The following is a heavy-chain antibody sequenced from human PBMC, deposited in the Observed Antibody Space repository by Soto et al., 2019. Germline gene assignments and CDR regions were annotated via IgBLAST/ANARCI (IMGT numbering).Heavy chain of an antibody. CDR1: GVVFSSFS. Sequence: GGSRRRSCAASGVVFSSFSMRWVREAAGKGLEWVSGIRNNGGRTYSADSVKGRFTMSRDTSKNTLYLQMNSLRAEDTGVSYCAKDPDISAWYQTDIDSWGQGTLVTVSS. CDR2: IRNNGGRT. V-gene: IGHV3-23*01. D-gene: IGHD6-19*01. CDR3: AKDPDISAWYQTDIDS. J-gene: IGHJ4*02.